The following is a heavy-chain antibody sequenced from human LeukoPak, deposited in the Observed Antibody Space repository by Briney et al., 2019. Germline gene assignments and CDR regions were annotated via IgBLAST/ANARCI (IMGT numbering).Heavy chain of an antibody. CDR2: IYPGDSDT. V-gene: IGHV5-51*01. Sequence: GESLKISCKGSGYSFTSSWIGWVRQMPGKGLEWMGIIYPGDSDTRYSPSFQGQVTISADESISTAYLQWSSLKASDTAMYYCARVREVPAAIPGFQTPWFDPWGQGTLVTVSS. D-gene: IGHD2-2*02. CDR3: ARVREVPAAIPGFQTPWFDP. J-gene: IGHJ5*02. CDR1: GYSFTSSW.